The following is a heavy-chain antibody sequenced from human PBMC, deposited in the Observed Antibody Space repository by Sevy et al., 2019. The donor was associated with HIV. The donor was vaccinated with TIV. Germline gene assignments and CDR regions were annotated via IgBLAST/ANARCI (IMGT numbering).Heavy chain of an antibody. Sequence: GGSLRLSCAASGFIFNSYAMSWVRQAPGKGLEWVSGISGSGGSTYYADSVKGRSSISRDNSRNTVYLEINSLRAEDTAVYFCAKGDGSGSPPDSWGQGTLVTVSS. D-gene: IGHD3-10*01. J-gene: IGHJ4*02. CDR1: GFIFNSYA. CDR3: AKGDGSGSPPDS. CDR2: ISGSGGST. V-gene: IGHV3-23*01.